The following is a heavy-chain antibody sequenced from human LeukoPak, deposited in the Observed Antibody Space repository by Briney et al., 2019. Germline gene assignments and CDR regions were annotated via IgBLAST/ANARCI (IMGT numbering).Heavy chain of an antibody. CDR1: GSTFSSYA. Sequence: GGCLRVSCVASGSTFSSYAMNWGRQAPGKGVGGVSAICRGGGSTDYTDSVQGRCTISRDNSKSTLYLQMTSLRPEDTVVYYCAKGFLGGTDQYFDSWGQGTLVTVSS. D-gene: IGHD6-19*01. CDR2: ICRGGGST. V-gene: IGHV3-23*01. J-gene: IGHJ4*02. CDR3: AKGFLGGTDQYFDS.